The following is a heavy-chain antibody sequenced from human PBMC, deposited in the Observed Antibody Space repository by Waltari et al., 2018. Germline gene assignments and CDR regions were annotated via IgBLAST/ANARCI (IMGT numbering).Heavy chain of an antibody. D-gene: IGHD5-12*01. Sequence: QVQLQESGPGLVKPSETLSLTCTVSGGSISSYYWSWIRQPAGKGLEWIGRIYTSGSPNYNPSLKSRVTMSVDTSKNQFSLKLSSVTAADTAVYYCARGPLGLVADRGAFDIWGQGTMVTVSS. J-gene: IGHJ3*02. CDR1: GGSISSYY. CDR3: ARGPLGLVADRGAFDI. CDR2: IYTSGSP. V-gene: IGHV4-4*07.